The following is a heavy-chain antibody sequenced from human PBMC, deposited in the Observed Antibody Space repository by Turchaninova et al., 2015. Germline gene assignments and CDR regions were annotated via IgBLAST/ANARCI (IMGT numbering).Heavy chain of an antibody. CDR2: IYYGGTT. CDR3: ARETSPSGWHSLDY. CDR1: GVSVNSYH. Sequence: GLVKTSETLSLTCTVSGVSVNSYHWSWIRQPPGKGLEWIGYIYYGGTTRYNPSLKSRVTMSVDTSKNQFSLKLKSVTAADTAVYYCARETSPSGWHSLDYWGQGTLATVSS. V-gene: IGHV4-59*02. D-gene: IGHD6-19*01. J-gene: IGHJ4*02.